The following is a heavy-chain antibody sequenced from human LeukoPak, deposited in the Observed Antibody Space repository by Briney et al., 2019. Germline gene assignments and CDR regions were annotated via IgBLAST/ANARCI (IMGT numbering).Heavy chain of an antibody. J-gene: IGHJ4*02. CDR2: IYHSGST. CDR1: GGSISSGGYS. Sequence: SETLSLTCAVSGGSISSGGYSWSWIRQPPGKGLEWIGYIYHSGSTYYNPSLKSRVTISVDRSKNQFSLKLSSVTAADTAVYYCARDLVAAAGTFDYWGQGTLVTVSS. D-gene: IGHD6-13*01. V-gene: IGHV4-30-2*01. CDR3: ARDLVAAAGTFDY.